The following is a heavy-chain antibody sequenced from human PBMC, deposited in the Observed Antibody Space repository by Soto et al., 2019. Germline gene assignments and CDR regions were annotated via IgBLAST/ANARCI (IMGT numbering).Heavy chain of an antibody. D-gene: IGHD2-2*01. CDR1: GGSISSSSYY. CDR2: IYYSGST. V-gene: IGHV4-39*01. Sequence: SETLSLTCTVSGGSISSSSYYWGWIRQPPGKGPEWIGSIYYSGSTYYNPSLKSRVTISVDTSKNQFSLKLSSVTAADTAVYYCARTSAEVYYYYYMDVWGKGTTVTVSS. J-gene: IGHJ6*03. CDR3: ARTSAEVYYYYYMDV.